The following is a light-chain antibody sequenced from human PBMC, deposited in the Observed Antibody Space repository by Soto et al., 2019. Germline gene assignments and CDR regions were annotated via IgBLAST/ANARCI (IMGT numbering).Light chain of an antibody. J-gene: IGLJ3*02. CDR3: TSYTTSSTHWV. CDR2: EAS. CDR1: SSDVGGYNY. Sequence: QSVLTQPASVSVSPGQSITISCTGTSSDVGGYNYVSWYQQHPGKAPKLMIYEASNRPSGVSNRFSGSKSGNTASLTISGLQAEDEADYYCTSYTTSSTHWVFGGGTKLTVL. V-gene: IGLV2-14*01.